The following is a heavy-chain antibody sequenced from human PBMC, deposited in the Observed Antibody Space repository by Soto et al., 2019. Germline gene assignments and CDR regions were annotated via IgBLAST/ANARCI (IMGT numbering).Heavy chain of an antibody. CDR2: IIPIFGTA. V-gene: IGHV1-69*13. Sequence: GASVKVSCKASGGTFSSYAISWVRQAPGQGXEWMGGIIPIFGTANYAQKFQGRVTITADESTSTAYMELSSLRSEDTAVYYCARGGCSSTSCYKDEYFDYWGQGTLVTVSS. CDR1: GGTFSSYA. CDR3: ARGGCSSTSCYKDEYFDY. D-gene: IGHD2-2*02. J-gene: IGHJ4*02.